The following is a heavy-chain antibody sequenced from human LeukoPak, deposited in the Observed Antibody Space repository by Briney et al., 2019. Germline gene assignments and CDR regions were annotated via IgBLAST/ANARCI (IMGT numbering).Heavy chain of an antibody. Sequence: GGTLRLSCAASRFTFSSYGMSWVRQAPGKGLEWVSGISSSGGSTYYADSVKGRFTISRDNSRNTLYLQMNSLRAEDTAVYYCAKDPSHYDSSGYYYWAFDIWGQGTMVTVSS. CDR1: RFTFSSYG. V-gene: IGHV3-23*01. CDR2: ISSSGGST. CDR3: AKDPSHYDSSGYYYWAFDI. D-gene: IGHD3-22*01. J-gene: IGHJ3*02.